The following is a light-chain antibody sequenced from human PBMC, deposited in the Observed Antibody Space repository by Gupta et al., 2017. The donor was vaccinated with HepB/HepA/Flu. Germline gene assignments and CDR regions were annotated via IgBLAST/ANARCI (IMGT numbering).Light chain of an antibody. J-gene: IGLJ2*01. V-gene: IGLV3-1*01. CDR3: QAWDTSTGV. CDR2: QDR. Sequence: SYELTQPPSVSVPPGQTASITCSGDKLGDKYVSWYQQKPGQSPVLVIYQDRKRPSGIPERFSGSNSGNTATLTISETQALDEADYYCQAWDTSTGVLGGGTKLTVL. CDR1: KLGDKY.